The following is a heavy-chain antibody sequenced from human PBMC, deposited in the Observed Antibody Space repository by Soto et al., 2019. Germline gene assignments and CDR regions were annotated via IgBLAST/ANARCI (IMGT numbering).Heavy chain of an antibody. CDR1: GFTFSSYA. Sequence: GGSLRLSCAASGFTFSSYAMSWVRQAPGKGLEWVSAISGSGGSTYYADSVKGRFTISRDNSKNTLYMQMNSLRSEDTALYYCARDQTIRDKIWSGPEVHYWGQGTLVTVSS. J-gene: IGHJ4*02. V-gene: IGHV3-23*01. D-gene: IGHD3-3*01. CDR2: ISGSGGST. CDR3: ARDQTIRDKIWSGPEVHY.